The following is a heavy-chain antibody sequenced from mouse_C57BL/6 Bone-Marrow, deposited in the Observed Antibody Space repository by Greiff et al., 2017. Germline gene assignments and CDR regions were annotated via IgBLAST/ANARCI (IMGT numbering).Heavy chain of an antibody. CDR3: ARRRSYDYDGYFDV. J-gene: IGHJ1*03. V-gene: IGHV1-9*01. Sequence: QVPLQQSGAELMKPGASVTLSCKATGSTFTGYWLAWVKQRPGHGREWIGELLPGSGSPNSNEKFKGKATFTADPSSNTAYMQLSSLTTEDSAIYYCARRRSYDYDGYFDVWGTGTTVTVSS. CDR2: LLPGSGSP. CDR1: GSTFTGYW. D-gene: IGHD2-4*01.